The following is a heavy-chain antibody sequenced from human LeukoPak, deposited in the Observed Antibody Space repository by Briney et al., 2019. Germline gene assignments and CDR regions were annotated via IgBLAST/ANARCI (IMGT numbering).Heavy chain of an antibody. CDR1: GGSISSYY. V-gene: IGHV4-59*08. CDR3: ARQGGGFWYFDL. CDR2: IYYSGST. J-gene: IGHJ2*01. Sequence: PSETLSLTCTVSGGSISSYYWSWIRQPPGKGLEWIGYIYYSGSTNYHPSLKSRVTISVDPSKNQFSLKLSSVTAAETAVYYCARQGGGFWYFDLWGRGTLVTVSS. D-gene: IGHD2-15*01.